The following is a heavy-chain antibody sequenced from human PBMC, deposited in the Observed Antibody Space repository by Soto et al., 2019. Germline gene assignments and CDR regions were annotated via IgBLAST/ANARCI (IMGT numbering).Heavy chain of an antibody. D-gene: IGHD3-3*01. Sequence: QVQLQESGPGLVKPSETLSLTCTVSGGSISSYYWSWIRQPPGKGLEWIGYIYYSGSTNYNPSLKSRVTISVDTSKNQFSLKLSSVTAADTAVYYCARALEWLSAPDYYYGMDVWGQGTTVTVSS. V-gene: IGHV4-59*01. CDR2: IYYSGST. J-gene: IGHJ6*02. CDR1: GGSISSYY. CDR3: ARALEWLSAPDYYYGMDV.